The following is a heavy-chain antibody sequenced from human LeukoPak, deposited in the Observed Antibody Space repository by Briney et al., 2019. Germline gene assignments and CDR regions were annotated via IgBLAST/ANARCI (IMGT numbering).Heavy chain of an antibody. CDR2: IDTSGST. J-gene: IGHJ4*02. CDR3: ARGLMTYYYGSSASRPRLIYYFDC. V-gene: IGHV4-4*07. CDR1: GGSTSSDY. D-gene: IGHD3-22*01. Sequence: PSETLSLTCTVSGGSTSSDYWNWIRQPAGKGLEWIGRIDTSGSTNYNPSLNSRVTMSIDTSKNQFSLRLSSVTAADTALYYCARGLMTYYYGSSASRPRLIYYFDCWGQGILVTVSS.